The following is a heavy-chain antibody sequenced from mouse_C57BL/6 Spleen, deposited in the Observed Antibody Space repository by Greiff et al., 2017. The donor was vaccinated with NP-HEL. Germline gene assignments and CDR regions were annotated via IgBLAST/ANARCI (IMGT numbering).Heavy chain of an antibody. D-gene: IGHD2-10*01. CDR1: GFTFSDYG. V-gene: IGHV5-17*01. CDR2: ISSGSSTI. Sequence: EVKLVESGGGLVKPGGSLKLSCAASGFTFSDYGMHWVRQAPEKGLEWVAYISSGSSTIYYADTVKGRFTISRDNAKNTLFLQMTSLRSEDTAMYYCARAFYGNYRYFDVWGTGTTVTVSS. CDR3: ARAFYGNYRYFDV. J-gene: IGHJ1*03.